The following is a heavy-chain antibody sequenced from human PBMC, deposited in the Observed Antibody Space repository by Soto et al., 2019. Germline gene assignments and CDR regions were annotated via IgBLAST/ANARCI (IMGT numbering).Heavy chain of an antibody. J-gene: IGHJ4*02. D-gene: IGHD6-6*01. CDR2: IYYGGST. V-gene: IGHV4-30-4*01. Sequence: SETLSLTCTVSGGSISSGDYYWSWIRQPPGRGLEWIGYIYYGGSTYYNPSLKSRVTISVDTSKNQFSLKLSSVTAADTAVYYCARAYSSSSGADYWGQGTLVTVSS. CDR3: ARAYSSSSGADY. CDR1: GGSISSGDYY.